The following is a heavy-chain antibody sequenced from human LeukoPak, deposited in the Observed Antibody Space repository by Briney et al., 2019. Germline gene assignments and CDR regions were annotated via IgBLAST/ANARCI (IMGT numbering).Heavy chain of an antibody. Sequence: ASVKVSCKASGGTFSSYAISWVRQAPGQGLEWMGRINPNSGGTNYAQKFQGRVTMTRDTSISTAYMELSRLRSDDTAVYYCARGNMYYYGSGSRDYYYYMDVWGKGTTVAVSS. CDR2: INPNSGGT. CDR1: GGTFSSYA. V-gene: IGHV1-2*06. D-gene: IGHD3-10*01. J-gene: IGHJ6*03. CDR3: ARGNMYYYGSGSRDYYYYMDV.